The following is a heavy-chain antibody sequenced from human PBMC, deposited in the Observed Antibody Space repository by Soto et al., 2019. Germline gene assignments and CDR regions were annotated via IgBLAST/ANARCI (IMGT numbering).Heavy chain of an antibody. D-gene: IGHD2-15*01. V-gene: IGHV1-2*04. CDR3: ARGYCSGGSCYSEDLYYGMDV. CDR2: INPNSGGT. Sequence: ASVKVSCKASGYTFTGYYMHWVRQAPGQGLEWMGWINPNSGGTNYAQKFQGWVTMTRDTSISTAYMELSRLRSDDTAVYYCARGYCSGGSCYSEDLYYGMDVWGQGTTVTVSS. J-gene: IGHJ6*02. CDR1: GYTFTGYY.